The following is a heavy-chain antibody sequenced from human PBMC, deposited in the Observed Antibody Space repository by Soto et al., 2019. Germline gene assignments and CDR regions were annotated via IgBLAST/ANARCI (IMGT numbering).Heavy chain of an antibody. CDR3: AREGPLITMISNAFDF. V-gene: IGHV3-30-3*01. D-gene: IGHD3-22*01. J-gene: IGHJ3*01. CDR1: GFTFSSYD. Sequence: QVQLVESGGGVVQPGRSLRLSCAASGFTFSSYDMHWVRKAPGKGLEWVAVISYDGSNKYYADSVKGRFTISRDNSKNTLYLQMNSLRAEYTALYYCAREGPLITMISNAFDFWGQLTMITVSS. CDR2: ISYDGSNK.